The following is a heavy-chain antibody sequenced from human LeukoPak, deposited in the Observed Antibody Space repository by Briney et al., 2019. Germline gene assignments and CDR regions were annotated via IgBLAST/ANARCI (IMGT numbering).Heavy chain of an antibody. CDR2: MYYSGNT. J-gene: IGHJ4*02. CDR3: ARTLGWASSRYPFDG. Sequence: PSETLSLTCTVSGGSISSSNYYWGWIRQPPGKGLEWIGSMYYSGNTDYNPSLKSRVTISVDTSKNQFSLKVNSVTAADTAVYYCARTLGWASSRYPFDGWGQGTLVTVSS. V-gene: IGHV4-39*01. CDR1: GGSISSSNYY. D-gene: IGHD3-16*02.